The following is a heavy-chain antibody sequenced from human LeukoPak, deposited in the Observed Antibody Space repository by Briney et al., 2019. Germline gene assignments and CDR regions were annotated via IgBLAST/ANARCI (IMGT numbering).Heavy chain of an antibody. D-gene: IGHD1-26*01. V-gene: IGHV1-46*01. CDR1: GDTFTKYH. CDR2: INLNGGNP. CDR3: AIEYTGSSYLDH. J-gene: IGHJ4*02. Sequence: GASVKVSCKASGDTFTKYHMHWVRQAPGQGLEWMGLINLNGGNPLYAQNFQGRVTMTWDTSTSTGYMDLSSLRSEGTAVYFCAIEYTGSSYLDHWGQGTLVTVSS.